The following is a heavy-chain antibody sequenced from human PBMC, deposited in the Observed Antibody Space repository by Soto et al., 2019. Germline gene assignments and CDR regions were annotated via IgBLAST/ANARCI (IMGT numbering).Heavy chain of an antibody. CDR3: ARDRQLVRIDY. CDR1: GFTFSSYA. D-gene: IGHD6-13*01. J-gene: IGHJ4*02. CDR2: ISYDGSNK. V-gene: IGHV3-30-3*01. Sequence: GGSLRLSCAASGFTFSSYAMHWVRQAPGKGLEWVAVISYDGSNKYYADSVKGRFTISRDNSKNTLYLQMNSLRAEDTAVYYCARDRQLVRIDYWGQGTLVTVSS.